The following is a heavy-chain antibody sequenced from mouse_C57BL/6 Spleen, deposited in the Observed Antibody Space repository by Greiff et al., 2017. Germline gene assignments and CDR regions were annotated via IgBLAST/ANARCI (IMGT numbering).Heavy chain of an antibody. V-gene: IGHV1-76*01. CDR3: ARLGTVVDFDY. CDR2: IYPGSGNT. J-gene: IGHJ2*01. Sequence: QVQLQQSGAELVRPGASVKLSCKASGYTFTDYYINWVKQRPGQGLEWIARIYPGSGNTYYNEKFKGKVTLTAEKSSSTAYMQLSSLTSEDSAVYFCARLGTVVDFDYWGQGTTLTVSS. D-gene: IGHD1-1*01. CDR1: GYTFTDYY.